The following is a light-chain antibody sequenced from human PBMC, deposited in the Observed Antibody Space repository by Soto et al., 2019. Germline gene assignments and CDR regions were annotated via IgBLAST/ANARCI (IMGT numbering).Light chain of an antibody. V-gene: IGKV3D-15*01. Sequence: EIVMMQSPATLSVSPGESVTLSCRASQLFSSNLAWYQHKPGQAPRLLIYGVSTRATGIPARFSGSGSGTDFTLTISSLEPEDFAVYYCHQRQSWPRTFGQGTKVDI. CDR3: HQRQSWPRT. CDR2: GVS. CDR1: QLFSSN. J-gene: IGKJ1*01.